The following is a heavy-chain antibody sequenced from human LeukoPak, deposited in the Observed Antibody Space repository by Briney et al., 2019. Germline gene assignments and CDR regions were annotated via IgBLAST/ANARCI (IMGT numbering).Heavy chain of an antibody. CDR3: ATEGLLGDYTNVFDP. V-gene: IGHV1-2*02. CDR2: INPNSGGT. CDR1: GYTFTDYY. Sequence: ASVKVSCKASGYTFTDYYIHWMRQAPGQELDWMGWINPNSGGTNYAQKFQGRVTITRDTSISTASMELNRLRSGDTALYYCATEGLLGDYTNVFDPWGQGTLVTVSS. D-gene: IGHD4-11*01. J-gene: IGHJ5*02.